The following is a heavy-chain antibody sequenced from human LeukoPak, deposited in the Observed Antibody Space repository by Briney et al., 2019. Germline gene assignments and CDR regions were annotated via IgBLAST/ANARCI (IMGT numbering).Heavy chain of an antibody. V-gene: IGHV2-5*02. D-gene: IGHD2-8*01. CDR3: AHRTYGPFHY. CDR2: IKWDDDK. CDR1: GFSLRTGGGG. J-gene: IGHJ4*02. Sequence: SGPTLVKPPETLTLTCTFSGFSLRTGGGGVGWIRQPPGKALEWLALIKWDDDKRYSPSLKSRLTIAKDTSRNQVVLTMTNMDPVDTATYYCAHRTYGPFHYWGQGTLVTVSS.